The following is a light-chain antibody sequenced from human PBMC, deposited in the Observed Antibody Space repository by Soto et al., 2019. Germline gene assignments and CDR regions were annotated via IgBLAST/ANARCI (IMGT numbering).Light chain of an antibody. CDR3: THYYSYPLT. J-gene: IGKJ4*01. CDR2: AAS. CDR1: QGISSY. V-gene: IGKV1-8*01. Sequence: AIRMTQSPSSLSASTGDRVTITWRSSQGISSYLACYQQQPGKAPKLLLYAASTLQSGVTSRFSGSGSGTDFTLTLSSLQSADFATYYSTHYYSYPLTFGGRTTVPIK.